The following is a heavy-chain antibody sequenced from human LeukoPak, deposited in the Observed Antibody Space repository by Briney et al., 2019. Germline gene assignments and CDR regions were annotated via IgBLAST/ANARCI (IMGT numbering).Heavy chain of an antibody. Sequence: GGSLRLSCAASGFTFSSYSMNWVRQAPGKGLEWVSSIGSANSHIYYADSLKGRFTISRDNAKNSLYLQMNSLRAEDTAVYYCAGASGGNRPFDYWGQGTLVTVSS. V-gene: IGHV3-21*01. CDR2: IGSANSHI. CDR3: AGASGGNRPFDY. CDR1: GFTFSSYS. D-gene: IGHD1-14*01. J-gene: IGHJ4*02.